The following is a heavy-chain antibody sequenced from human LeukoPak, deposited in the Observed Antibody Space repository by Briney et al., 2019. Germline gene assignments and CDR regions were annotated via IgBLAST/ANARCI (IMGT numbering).Heavy chain of an antibody. CDR2: INHSGST. CDR3: ARAFAVTPSLGYYYMDV. J-gene: IGHJ6*03. Sequence: SETLSLTCAVYGGSFSGYYWSWIRQPPGKGLEWIGEINHSGSTNYNPSLKSRVTISVDKSKNQFSLKLSSVTAADTAVYYCARAFAVTPSLGYYYMDVWGKGTTVTVSS. V-gene: IGHV4-34*01. D-gene: IGHD4-23*01. CDR1: GGSFSGYY.